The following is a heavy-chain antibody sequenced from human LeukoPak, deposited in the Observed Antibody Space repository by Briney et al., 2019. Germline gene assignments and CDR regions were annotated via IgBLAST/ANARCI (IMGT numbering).Heavy chain of an antibody. J-gene: IGHJ4*02. Sequence: GGSLRLSCAASGFTFRDYYMTWMRQAPGKGLEWLSYISSSGDTIYYADSVKGRFTISRDNAKKSLYLQMNSLRADDTAVYYCARDSGSGDYFDYWGQRTLVTVSS. CDR3: ARDSGSGDYFDY. CDR1: GFTFRDYY. CDR2: ISSSGDTI. V-gene: IGHV3-11*01. D-gene: IGHD2-15*01.